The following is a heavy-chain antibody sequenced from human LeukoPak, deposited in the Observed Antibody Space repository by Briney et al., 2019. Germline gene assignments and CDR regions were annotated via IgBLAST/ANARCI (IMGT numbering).Heavy chain of an antibody. CDR3: ARGPPNYDFWSGYDP. V-gene: IGHV4-34*01. CDR1: GGSFSGYY. CDR2: INHSGST. J-gene: IGHJ5*02. D-gene: IGHD3-3*01. Sequence: SETLSPTCAVYGGSFSGYYWSWIRQPPGKGLEWIGEINHSGSTNYNPSLKSRVTISVDTSKNQFSLKLSSVTAADTAVYYCARGPPNYDFWSGYDPWGQGTLVTVSS.